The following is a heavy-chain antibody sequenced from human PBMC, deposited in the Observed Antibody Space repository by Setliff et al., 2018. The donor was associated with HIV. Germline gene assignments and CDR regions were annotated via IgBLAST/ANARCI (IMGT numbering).Heavy chain of an antibody. V-gene: IGHV3-21*01. J-gene: IGHJ4*02. CDR2: ISGSSSYW. D-gene: IGHD2-15*01. Sequence: GGSLRLSCAASGFTFTEYSMSWVRQTPGKGLEWVSSISGSSSYWKYADSVKGRFTISRDNAKNSLLLQMNSLRAEDTAVYYCARDFCGSSCSSGYGYFDHWSQGTLVTVSS. CDR1: GFTFTEYS. CDR3: ARDFCGSSCSSGYGYFDH.